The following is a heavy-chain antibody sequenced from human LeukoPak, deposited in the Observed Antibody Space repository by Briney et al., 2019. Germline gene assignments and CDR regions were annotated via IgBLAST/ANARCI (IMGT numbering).Heavy chain of an antibody. Sequence: GGSLRLSCAASGFTVGSAYVSWVRQAPGKGLEWLSVIYSGGNTYYADSVKGRFTISGDNPKNTVYLQMNSLRAEDTAVYYCARGGHDPGIPFDIWGQGTMVTVSS. CDR3: ARGGHDPGIPFDI. D-gene: IGHD1-1*01. CDR2: IYSGGNT. J-gene: IGHJ3*02. CDR1: GFTVGSAY. V-gene: IGHV3-53*01.